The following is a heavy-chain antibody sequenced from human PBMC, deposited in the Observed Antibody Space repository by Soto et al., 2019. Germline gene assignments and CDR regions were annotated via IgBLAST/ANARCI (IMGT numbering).Heavy chain of an antibody. CDR2: IYYSGDT. Sequence: PSETKSITYTVAGDSIINVDYHWSRIRQTPRKSKERIGYIYYSGDTNYKPSLKSRVIISVDTSKNQFSMKLSSVTAADTAVYYCASEGALLYGGNPDYYYTVGVWGQGTTVTVSS. D-gene: IGHD4-17*01. V-gene: IGHV4-30-4*01. CDR3: ASEGALLYGGNPDYYYTVGV. CDR1: GDSIINVDYH. J-gene: IGHJ6*02.